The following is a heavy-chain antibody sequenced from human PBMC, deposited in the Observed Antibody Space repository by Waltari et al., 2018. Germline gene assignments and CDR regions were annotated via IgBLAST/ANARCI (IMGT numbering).Heavy chain of an antibody. D-gene: IGHD3-16*01. J-gene: IGHJ6*02. CDR3: AKDKVGPTWYYYGMDV. Sequence: EVQLLESGGGLVQPGGSLRVSCAASGFTFWKYAMTWVRRAPGKGLEGVSTIRGSGDRKYYADSVKGRFSISRDNSKNTVYLQMNGLRAEDTGVYYCAKDKVGPTWYYYGMDVWGQGTTVTVSS. V-gene: IGHV3-23*01. CDR2: IRGSGDRK. CDR1: GFTFWKYA.